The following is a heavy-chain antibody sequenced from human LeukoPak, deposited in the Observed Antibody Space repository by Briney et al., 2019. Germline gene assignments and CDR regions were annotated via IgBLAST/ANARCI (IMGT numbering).Heavy chain of an antibody. CDR3: GRGRITMVRGVIITR. J-gene: IGHJ4*02. CDR1: GGSFSGYY. D-gene: IGHD3-10*01. V-gene: IGHV4-34*01. Sequence: SETLSLTCAVYGGSFSGYYWSWIRQPPGKGLEWIGEINHSGSTNYNPSLKSRVPISVDTSKNKFSLKQISVPAAGTAVYYCGRGRITMVRGVIITRWGQGTLVTVSS. CDR2: INHSGST.